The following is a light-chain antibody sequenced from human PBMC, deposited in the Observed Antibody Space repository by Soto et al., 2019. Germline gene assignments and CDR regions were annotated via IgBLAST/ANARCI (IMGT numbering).Light chain of an antibody. CDR3: SSYAGSYTVV. V-gene: IGLV2-8*01. Sequence: QSVLTQPASVSGSPGQSITISCIGTSSDVGGYNYVSWYQQHPGKAPKLLIFEVTNRPSGVPDRFSGSKSGNTASLTVSGLQTEDEADYYCSSYAGSYTVVFGGGTKLTVL. J-gene: IGLJ2*01. CDR2: EVT. CDR1: SSDVGGYNY.